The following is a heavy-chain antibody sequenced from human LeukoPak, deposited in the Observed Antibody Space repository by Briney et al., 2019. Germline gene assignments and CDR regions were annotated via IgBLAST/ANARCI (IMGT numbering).Heavy chain of an antibody. CDR3: AKDYPDCSSTSCPID. Sequence: GGSLRLSCAVSGFTFSNYAMHWVRQAPGKGLEWVAVISYDGSNKYYADSVKGRFTISRDNSKNTLYVQMNSLRAEDTAVYYCAKDYPDCSSTSCPIDWGQGTLVTVSS. D-gene: IGHD2-2*01. V-gene: IGHV3-30*04. CDR2: ISYDGSNK. CDR1: GFTFSNYA. J-gene: IGHJ4*02.